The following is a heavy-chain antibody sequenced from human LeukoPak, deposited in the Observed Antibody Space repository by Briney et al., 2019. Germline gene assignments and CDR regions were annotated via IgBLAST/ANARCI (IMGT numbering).Heavy chain of an antibody. CDR3: ARGYCSGGSCYNPFDY. D-gene: IGHD2-15*01. CDR2: IYPGDSDT. CDR1: GYSFTSYW. Sequence: GESLKISCKGSGYSFTSYWIGWVRQMPGKGLEWMGIIYPGDSDTRYSPSFQGQVTISADKYISTAYLQWSSLKASDTAMYYCARGYCSGGSCYNPFDYWGQGTLVTVSS. V-gene: IGHV5-51*01. J-gene: IGHJ4*02.